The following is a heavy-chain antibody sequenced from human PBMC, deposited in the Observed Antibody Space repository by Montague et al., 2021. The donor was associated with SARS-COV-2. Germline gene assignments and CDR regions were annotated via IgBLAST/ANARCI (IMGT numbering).Heavy chain of an antibody. CDR3: ARDLRWGYYDILTGYYRPLDY. CDR2: ISSSSSTI. V-gene: IGHV3-48*04. Sequence: SLRLSCAASGFTFSSYSMNWVRQAPGKGLEWVSYISSSSSTIYYADSVKGRFTISRDNAKNSLYLQMNSLRAEDTAVYYCARDLRWGYYDILTGYYRPLDYWDQGTLVTVSS. CDR1: GFTFSSYS. D-gene: IGHD3-9*01. J-gene: IGHJ4*02.